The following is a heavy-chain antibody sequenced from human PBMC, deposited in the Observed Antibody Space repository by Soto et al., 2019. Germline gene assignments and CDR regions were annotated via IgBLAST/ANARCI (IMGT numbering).Heavy chain of an antibody. CDR1: GGTFSSYA. CDR3: ARDKRGGSSSFYYYYYGMDV. CDR2: IIPIFGTA. J-gene: IGHJ6*02. D-gene: IGHD6-6*01. Sequence: QVQLVQSGAEVKKPGSSVKVSCKASGGTFSSYAISWVRQAPGQGLEWMGGIIPIFGTANYAQKFQGRVTITADEPTSTAYMELSSLRSEDTAVYYCARDKRGGSSSFYYYYYGMDVWGQGTTVTVSS. V-gene: IGHV1-69*01.